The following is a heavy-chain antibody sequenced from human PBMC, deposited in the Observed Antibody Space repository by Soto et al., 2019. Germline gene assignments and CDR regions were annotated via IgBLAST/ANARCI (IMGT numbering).Heavy chain of an antibody. D-gene: IGHD6-13*01. CDR1: GFTFSSYA. J-gene: IGHJ6*02. CDR3: AKGSLYSSSWYGLGYYGMDV. V-gene: IGHV3-23*01. Sequence: GSLRLSCAASGFTFSSYAMSWVRQAPGKGLEWVSAISGSGGSTYYADSVKGRFTISRDNSKNTLYLQMNSLRAEDTAVYYCAKGSLYSSSWYGLGYYGMDVWGQGTTVTAP. CDR2: ISGSGGST.